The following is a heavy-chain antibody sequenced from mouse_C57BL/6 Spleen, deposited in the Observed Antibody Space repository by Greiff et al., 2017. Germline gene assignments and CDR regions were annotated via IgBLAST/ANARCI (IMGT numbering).Heavy chain of an antibody. Sequence: VKLQESDAELVKPGASVKISCKVSGYTFTDHTIHWMKQRPEQGLEWIGYIYPRDGSTKYNEKFKGKATLTADKSSSTAYMQLNSLTSEDSAVXFRARSNYYGSSPGYFDVWGTGTTVTVSS. J-gene: IGHJ1*03. CDR2: IYPRDGST. CDR1: GYTFTDHT. CDR3: ARSNYYGSSPGYFDV. D-gene: IGHD1-1*01. V-gene: IGHV1-78*01.